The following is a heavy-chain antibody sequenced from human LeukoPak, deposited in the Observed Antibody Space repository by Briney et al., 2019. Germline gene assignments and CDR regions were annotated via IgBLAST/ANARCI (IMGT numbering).Heavy chain of an antibody. J-gene: IGHJ4*02. D-gene: IGHD2-2*01. V-gene: IGHV3-53*01. CDR1: GFNVRSNF. CDR2: IYTGGST. CDR3: VREVPQLLYY. Sequence: PGGSLRLSCAASGFNVRSNFMAWVRQAPGKGLGWVSVIYTGGSTYYADSVKGRFTISRDNSQNTVSLQMNSVRAEDTAMYYCVREVPQLLYYWGQGTLVSVSS.